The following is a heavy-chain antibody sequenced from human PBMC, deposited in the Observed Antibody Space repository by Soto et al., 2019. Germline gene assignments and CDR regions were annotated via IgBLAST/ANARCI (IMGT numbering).Heavy chain of an antibody. V-gene: IGHV1-69*12. D-gene: IGHD4-17*01. Sequence: QVQLVQSGAEVKKPGSSVKVSCKASGGTFSSYAISWVRQAPGQGLEWMGGIIPIFGTANYAQKFQGRVTITADESTSTAYKELSSLRSEETAVYCCANNYGDDAGGWFDPWGQGTLVTVSS. CDR1: GGTFSSYA. J-gene: IGHJ5*02. CDR2: IIPIFGTA. CDR3: ANNYGDDAGGWFDP.